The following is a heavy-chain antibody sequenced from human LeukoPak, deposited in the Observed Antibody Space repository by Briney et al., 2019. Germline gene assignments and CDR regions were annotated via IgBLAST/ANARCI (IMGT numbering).Heavy chain of an antibody. D-gene: IGHD5-24*01. V-gene: IGHV4-61*02. CDR3: ARRRRDGYNWIKDSYYFDY. CDR2: IYTSGST. J-gene: IGHJ4*02. CDR1: GGSISSGSYY. Sequence: SQTLSLTCTVSGGSISSGSYYWSWIRQPAGKGLEWIGRIYTSGSTNYNPSLKSRVTISVDTSKNQFSLKLSSVTAADTAVYYCARRRRDGYNWIKDSYYFDYWGQGTLVTVSS.